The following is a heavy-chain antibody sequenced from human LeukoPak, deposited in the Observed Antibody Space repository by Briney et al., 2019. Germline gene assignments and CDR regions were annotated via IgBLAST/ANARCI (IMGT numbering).Heavy chain of an antibody. CDR3: ARVGIAGYCSSTSCYSGDY. Sequence: SETLSLTCTVSGGSISSSSYYWGWIRQPPGKGLEWIGSIYYSGSTYYNPSLKSRVTISVDTSKNQFSLKLSSVTAADTAVYYCARVGIAGYCSSTSCYSGDYWGQGTLVTVSS. CDR1: GGSISSSSYY. J-gene: IGHJ4*02. V-gene: IGHV4-39*01. CDR2: IYYSGST. D-gene: IGHD2-2*02.